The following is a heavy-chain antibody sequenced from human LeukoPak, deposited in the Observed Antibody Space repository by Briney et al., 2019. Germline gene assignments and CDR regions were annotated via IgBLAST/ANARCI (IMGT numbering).Heavy chain of an antibody. CDR1: GFTFSSYA. CDR3: ARDIGPTVTTERFDY. D-gene: IGHD4-17*01. J-gene: IGHJ4*02. CDR2: ISYDGSNK. Sequence: GRSLRFSCAASGFTFSSYAMHWVRQAPGKGLEWVAVISYDGSNKYYADSVKGRFTISRDNSKNTLYLQMNSLRAEDTAVYYCARDIGPTVTTERFDYWGQGTLVTVSS. V-gene: IGHV3-30-3*01.